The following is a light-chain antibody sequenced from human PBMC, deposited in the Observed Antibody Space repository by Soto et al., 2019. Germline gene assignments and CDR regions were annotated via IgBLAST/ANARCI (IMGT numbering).Light chain of an antibody. CDR3: AAWDDSLNGYV. CDR1: SSNIGAGYD. J-gene: IGLJ1*01. V-gene: IGLV1-40*01. CDR2: GSS. Sequence: QSVLTQPPSVSGAPGQRVTISCTGTSSNIGAGYDVHWYQQLPGTAPKLLIHGSSNRPSGVPDRFSGSKSGTSASLAISGLQSEDEADYYCAAWDDSLNGYVFGTGTKLTVL.